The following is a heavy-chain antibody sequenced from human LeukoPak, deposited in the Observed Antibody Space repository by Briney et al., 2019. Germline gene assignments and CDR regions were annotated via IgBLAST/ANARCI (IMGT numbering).Heavy chain of an antibody. V-gene: IGHV3-7*01. CDR1: GFTFSSYW. D-gene: IGHD6-13*01. CDR2: IKQDGSEK. Sequence: PGGSLRLSCAASGFTFSSYWMSWVRQAPGKGLEWVANIKQDGSEKYYVDSVKGRFTISRDNAKNSLYLQMNSLRAEDTAVYYCARDRGYSRMGIPYYYYGMDVWGQGTTVTVSS. J-gene: IGHJ6*02. CDR3: ARDRGYSRMGIPYYYYGMDV.